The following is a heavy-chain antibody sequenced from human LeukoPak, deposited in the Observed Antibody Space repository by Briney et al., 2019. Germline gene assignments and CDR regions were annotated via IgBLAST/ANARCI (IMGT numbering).Heavy chain of an antibody. Sequence: SGALSLTCAVYGGSFSGYYWSWIRQPPGKGLEWIGEINHSGSTNYNPSRKSGGTISADTSKNQYSLKLSSVTAADTAVYYCARVLRRGAWNWGQGTLVTVSS. CDR2: INHSGST. CDR1: GGSFSGYY. V-gene: IGHV4-34*01. D-gene: IGHD4-17*01. J-gene: IGHJ4*02. CDR3: ARVLRRGAWN.